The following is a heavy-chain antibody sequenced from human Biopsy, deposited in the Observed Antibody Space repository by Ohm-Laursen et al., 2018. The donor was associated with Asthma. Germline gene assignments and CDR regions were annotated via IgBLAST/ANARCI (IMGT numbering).Heavy chain of an antibody. CDR3: ARAGALIVGATMDY. D-gene: IGHD1-26*01. V-gene: IGHV3-48*01. J-gene: IGHJ4*02. Sequence: SLRLSCAASGFTFSSYSMNWVRQAPGKGLEWVSYISSSSSTIYYADSVKGRFTISRDNAKNSLYLQMSSLRSEDTAVYYCARAGALIVGATMDYWGQGTLVTVSS. CDR2: ISSSSSTI. CDR1: GFTFSSYS.